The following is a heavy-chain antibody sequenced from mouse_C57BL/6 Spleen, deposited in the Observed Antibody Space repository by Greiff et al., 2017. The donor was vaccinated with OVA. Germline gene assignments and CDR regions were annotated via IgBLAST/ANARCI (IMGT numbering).Heavy chain of an antibody. CDR2: IYPSDSET. V-gene: IGHV1-61*01. D-gene: IGHD1-1*01. J-gene: IGHJ2*01. CDR3: ARIYGSSYFDY. CDR1: GYTFTSYW. Sequence: QVQLQQPRAELVRPGSSVKLSCKASGYTFTSYWMDWVKQRPGQGLEWIGNIYPSDSETHYNQKFKDKATLTVDKSSSTAYMQLSSLTSEDSAVYYCARIYGSSYFDYWGQGTTLTVSS.